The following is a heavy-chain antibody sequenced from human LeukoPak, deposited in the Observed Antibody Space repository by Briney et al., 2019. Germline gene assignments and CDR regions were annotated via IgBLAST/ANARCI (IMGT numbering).Heavy chain of an antibody. D-gene: IGHD5-12*01. V-gene: IGHV3-21*04. Sequence: GGSLRLSCAASAFSFSDYNMNWVRQAPGKGLEWVSSITSSGSYIYYADSVKGRFTISRDNAKNSLYLQLNSLRSDDTAVYYCARGKDIVAPWDYWGQGTLVTVSS. CDR3: ARGKDIVAPWDY. CDR2: ITSSGSYI. CDR1: AFSFSDYN. J-gene: IGHJ4*02.